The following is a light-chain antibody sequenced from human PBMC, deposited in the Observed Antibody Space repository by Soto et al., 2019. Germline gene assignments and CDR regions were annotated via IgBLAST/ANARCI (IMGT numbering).Light chain of an antibody. Sequence: LTQPPSASGSPGQSVTISCTGTSSDVGGYDYVSWYQQEPGKAPTTVIYEDNQRPSGVPDRFSGSIDSSSNSASLSISGLKTEDEADYYCQSYDSSNQWVFGGGTKVTVL. J-gene: IGLJ3*02. V-gene: IGLV6-57*02. CDR2: EDN. CDR1: SDVGGYDY. CDR3: QSYDSSNQWV.